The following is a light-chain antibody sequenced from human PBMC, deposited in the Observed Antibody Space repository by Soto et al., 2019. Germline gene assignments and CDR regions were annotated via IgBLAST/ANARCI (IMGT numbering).Light chain of an antibody. CDR2: DAS. CDR1: QNINNW. Sequence: DIQMTQSPSTLSASVGDRVTITCRASQNINNWLAWYQQKPGKAPKLLIYDASSLESGVPSRFSGSGSGTEFTLTISSLQPDDFATYHCHQYNSYSQTFGQGTKVDIK. J-gene: IGKJ1*01. CDR3: HQYNSYSQT. V-gene: IGKV1-5*01.